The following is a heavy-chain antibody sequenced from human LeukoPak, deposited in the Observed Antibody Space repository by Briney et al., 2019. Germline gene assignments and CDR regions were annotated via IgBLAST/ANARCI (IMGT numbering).Heavy chain of an antibody. CDR1: GFTFSNAW. J-gene: IGHJ4*02. CDR2: IKSKTAGGTT. V-gene: IGHV3-15*01. CDR3: TVAATGY. D-gene: IGHD6-19*01. Sequence: GGSLRLSCAASGFTFSNAWMSWVRQAPGKGLEWVGRIKSKTAGGTTDYAAPVKGRFTISRDDSKNTLYLQMNGLKTEDTAVDYCTVAATGYWGQGTLVTVSS.